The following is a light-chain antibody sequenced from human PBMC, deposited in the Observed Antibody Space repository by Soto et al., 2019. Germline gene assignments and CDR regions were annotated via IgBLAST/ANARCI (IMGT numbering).Light chain of an antibody. CDR2: EVS. V-gene: IGLV2-14*01. Sequence: QSALTQPASVSGSPGQSITISCTGTTSDVGGYNYVSWYQQHPGDAPKLMIYEVSNRPSGVSNRFSGSKSGNTASLTISGLQAEDEADYYCSSYTISSTLVVFGGGTKVTVL. J-gene: IGLJ2*01. CDR1: TSDVGGYNY. CDR3: SSYTISSTLVV.